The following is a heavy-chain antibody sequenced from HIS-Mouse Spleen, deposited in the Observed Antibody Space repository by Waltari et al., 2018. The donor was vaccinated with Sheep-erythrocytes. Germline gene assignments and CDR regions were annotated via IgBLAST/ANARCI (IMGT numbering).Heavy chain of an antibody. CDR3: ARGYCSSTSCYGYFQH. CDR2: INPNSGCK. J-gene: IGHJ1*01. D-gene: IGHD2-2*01. Sequence: QVQLVQSGAEVKKPGASVKVSCKASGYTFTDYYMHWVRQAPGQGLEWIGGINPNSGCKNNATKFQGRVTMARDTAISTAYMGLSRLRSDDTAVYYCARGYCSSTSCYGYFQHWGQGTLVTVSS. CDR1: GYTFTDYY. V-gene: IGHV1-2*02.